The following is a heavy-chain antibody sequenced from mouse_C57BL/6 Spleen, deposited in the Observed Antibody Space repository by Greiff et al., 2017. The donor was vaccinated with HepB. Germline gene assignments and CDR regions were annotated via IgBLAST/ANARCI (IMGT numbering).Heavy chain of an antibody. CDR3: ARHAITTWDWDYFDY. D-gene: IGHD4-1*01. J-gene: IGHJ2*01. V-gene: IGHV1-62-2*01. Sequence: VKLLESGAELVKPGASVKLSCKASGYTFTEYTIHWVKQRSGQGLEWIGWFYPGGGSIKYNEKFKDKATLTADKSSSTVYMELSRLTSEDSAVYFCARHAITTWDWDYFDYWGQGTTLTVSS. CDR2: FYPGGGSI. CDR1: GYTFTEYT.